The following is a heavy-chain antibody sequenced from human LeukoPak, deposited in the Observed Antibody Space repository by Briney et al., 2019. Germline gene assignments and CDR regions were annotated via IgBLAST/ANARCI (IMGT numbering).Heavy chain of an antibody. Sequence: SETLSLTCAVYGGSFSGYYWSWIRQPPGKGLEWIGEINHSGSTNYSPPLKRRVTISVDTSNNQFSLKLSSVTAADTAVYYCASRDYCTSTTCYESYNWFDPWGQGTLVTVSS. CDR1: GGSFSGYY. D-gene: IGHD2-2*01. V-gene: IGHV4-34*01. CDR2: INHSGST. J-gene: IGHJ5*02. CDR3: ASRDYCTSTTCYESYNWFDP.